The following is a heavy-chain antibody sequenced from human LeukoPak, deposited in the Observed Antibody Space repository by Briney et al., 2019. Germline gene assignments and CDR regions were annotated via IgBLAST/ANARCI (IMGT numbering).Heavy chain of an antibody. J-gene: IGHJ4*02. Sequence: GGSLRLSCAASGFTFSSYGMHWVRQAPGKGLEWVANIKQDGSEKYYVDSVKGRFTISRDNAKNSLYLQMNSLRAEDTAVYYCAVVSDAFDYWGQGTLVTVSS. D-gene: IGHD1-26*01. V-gene: IGHV3-7*01. CDR2: IKQDGSEK. CDR1: GFTFSSYG. CDR3: AVVSDAFDY.